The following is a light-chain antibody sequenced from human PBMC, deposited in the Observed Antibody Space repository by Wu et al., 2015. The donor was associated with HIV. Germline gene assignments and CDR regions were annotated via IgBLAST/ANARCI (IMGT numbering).Light chain of an antibody. CDR1: QSVSSN. V-gene: IGKV3-15*01. Sequence: EILMTQSPATLSVSPGERATLSCRASQSVSSNLAWYQQKSGQAPRLLIYGASTRATGIPDRFSGSGSGTEFTLTISDVQSEDFAFYYCQQYFNWPPWTFGQGTKV. J-gene: IGKJ1*01. CDR2: GAS. CDR3: QQYFNWPPWT.